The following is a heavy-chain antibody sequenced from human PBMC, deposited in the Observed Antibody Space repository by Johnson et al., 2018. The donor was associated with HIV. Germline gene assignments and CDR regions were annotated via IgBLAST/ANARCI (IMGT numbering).Heavy chain of an antibody. Sequence: QVQLVESGGGVVQPGGSLRLSCAASGFIFSNYGMHWVRQAPGKGLEWVAFIRFDGSNKYYADSGKGRFTISRDNSKNTLYLQMNSLRAGDTAVYYCAREGEDAFDIWGQGTMVTVSS. V-gene: IGHV3-30*02. J-gene: IGHJ3*02. CDR2: IRFDGSNK. D-gene: IGHD2-21*01. CDR1: GFIFSNYG. CDR3: AREGEDAFDI.